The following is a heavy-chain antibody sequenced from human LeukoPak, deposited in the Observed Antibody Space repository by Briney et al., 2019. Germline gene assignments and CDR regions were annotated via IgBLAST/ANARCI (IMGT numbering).Heavy chain of an antibody. CDR2: IWYDGSNK. D-gene: IGHD6-19*01. CDR3: ARSVGGWYYFDY. J-gene: IGHJ4*02. CDR1: GFTFSSYG. Sequence: PGGSLRLSCAASGFTFSSYGMHWVRQAPGKGLEWVAVIWYDGSNKYYADSVKGRFTISRDNSKNTLYLQMNSLRAEDTAVYYCARSVGGWYYFDYWGQGTLVTVSS. V-gene: IGHV3-33*08.